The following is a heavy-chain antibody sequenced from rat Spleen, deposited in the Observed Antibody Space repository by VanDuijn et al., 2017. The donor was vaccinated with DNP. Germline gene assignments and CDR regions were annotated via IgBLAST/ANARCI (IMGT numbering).Heavy chain of an antibody. CDR2: IGSPAYAP. CDR3: TKILDY. J-gene: IGHJ2*01. D-gene: IGHD3-8*01. Sequence: EVQLVESGGGLVQPGRSLKLSCAASGFTFSAYYMAWVRQAPAKGREWVAYIGSPAYAPYYADSVKGRFTFSRDNAKNTVYLQMSSLRSEDTATYHCTKILDYWGQGVMVTVSS. V-gene: IGHV5-27*01. CDR1: GFTFSAYY.